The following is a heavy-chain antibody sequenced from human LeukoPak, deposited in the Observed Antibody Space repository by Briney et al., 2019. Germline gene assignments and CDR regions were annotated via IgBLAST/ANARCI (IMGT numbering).Heavy chain of an antibody. CDR1: GFIFSSYW. Sequence: PGGSLRLSCAASGFIFSSYWMSWVRQAPGKGLEWVANIKQDGSEKYYVDSVKGRFTISRDNAKNSLYLQMNSLRAEDTAVYYCARGDVYSSSEFDYWGQGTLVTVSS. J-gene: IGHJ4*02. CDR2: IKQDGSEK. D-gene: IGHD6-6*01. CDR3: ARGDVYSSSEFDY. V-gene: IGHV3-7*01.